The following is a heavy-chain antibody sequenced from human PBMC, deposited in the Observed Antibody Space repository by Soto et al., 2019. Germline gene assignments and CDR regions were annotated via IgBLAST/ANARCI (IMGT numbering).Heavy chain of an antibody. CDR3: ARYTSSIAARVGFDY. Sequence: QVQLVESGGGVVQPGRSLRLSCAASGFTFSSYAMHWVRQAPGKGLEWVAVISYDGSNKYYADSVKGRFTISRDNSKNTLYLQMNSLRAEDTAVYYCARYTSSIAARVGFDYWGQGTLVTVSS. V-gene: IGHV3-30-3*01. CDR1: GFTFSSYA. CDR2: ISYDGSNK. J-gene: IGHJ4*02. D-gene: IGHD6-6*01.